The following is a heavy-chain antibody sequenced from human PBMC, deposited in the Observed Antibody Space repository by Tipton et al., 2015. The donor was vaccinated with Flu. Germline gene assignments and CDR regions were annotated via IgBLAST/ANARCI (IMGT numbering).Heavy chain of an antibody. V-gene: IGHV4-31*03. D-gene: IGHD5-12*01. CDR2: IYYSGST. CDR1: GGSISSGGYY. J-gene: IGHJ5*02. CDR3: ARASGPSWFDP. Sequence: TLSLTFTVSGGSISSGGYYWSWIRQHPGKGLEWIGNIYYSGSTYYNPSLKSRVTIPVDTSKNQFSLKLSSVTAADTAVYYCARASGPSWFDPWGQGTLVTVSS.